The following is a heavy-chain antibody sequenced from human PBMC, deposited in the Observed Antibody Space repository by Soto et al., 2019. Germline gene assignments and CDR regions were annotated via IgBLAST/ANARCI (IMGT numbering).Heavy chain of an antibody. J-gene: IGHJ6*02. CDR2: IYPGDSDT. CDR3: ARSGRNAYYNMDV. CDR1: GYSFTTFW. Sequence: GESLKISCKGSGYSFTTFWIGWVRQMPGKGLEWMGVIYPGDSDTRYGPSFQGQVTLSADTSISTAYLQWSILKASDTAIYYCARSGRNAYYNMDVWGQGTTVTVSS. V-gene: IGHV5-51*01. D-gene: IGHD1-26*01.